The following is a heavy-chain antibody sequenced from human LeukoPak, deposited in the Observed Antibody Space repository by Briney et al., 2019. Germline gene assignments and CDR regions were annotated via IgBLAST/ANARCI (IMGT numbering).Heavy chain of an antibody. D-gene: IGHD1-26*01. Sequence: GGSLRPSCAASGFTFSSYAMSWVRQAPGKGLEWVSAISAGGGSTYYADSVKGRFTISRDNSKNTLYLQMNSLRAEDTAVYYCAKIAPGGSYKGEFDCWGQGTLVTVSS. CDR3: AKIAPGGSYKGEFDC. J-gene: IGHJ4*02. CDR2: ISAGGGST. CDR1: GFTFSSYA. V-gene: IGHV3-23*01.